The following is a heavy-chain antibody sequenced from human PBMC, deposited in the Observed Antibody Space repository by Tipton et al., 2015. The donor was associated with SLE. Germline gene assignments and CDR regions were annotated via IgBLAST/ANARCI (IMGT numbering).Heavy chain of an antibody. D-gene: IGHD5-18*01. Sequence: TLSLTCSVSGGSISSGDYYWSWIRQPPGKGLEWIGYIYTSGSTNYNPSLKSRVTISVDTSKNQFSLKLSSVTAADTAVYYCAREGSYGPPDYWGQGTLVTVSS. V-gene: IGHV4-30-4*01. J-gene: IGHJ4*02. CDR3: AREGSYGPPDY. CDR1: GGSISSGDYY. CDR2: IYTSGST.